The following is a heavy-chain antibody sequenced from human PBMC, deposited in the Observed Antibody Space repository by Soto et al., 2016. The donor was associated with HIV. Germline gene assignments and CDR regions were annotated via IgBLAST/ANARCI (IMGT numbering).Heavy chain of an antibody. CDR1: GFSISYNY. D-gene: IGHD1-26*01. V-gene: IGHV3-53*02. J-gene: IGHJ1*01. CDR3: ARDNGRFLIQN. Sequence: EVQLVETGGGLVQPGGSLRLSCAPSGFSISYNYMSWVRQAPGKGLEWVSSVYVNGRTYYADSVKGRFTVSRDMSKNLIYLQMNSLRTEDTAVYFCARDNGRFLIQNWGRGTLVTVSS. CDR2: VYVNGRT.